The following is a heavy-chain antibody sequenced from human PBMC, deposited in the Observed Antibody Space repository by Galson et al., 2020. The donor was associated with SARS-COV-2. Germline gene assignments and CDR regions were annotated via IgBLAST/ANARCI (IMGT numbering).Heavy chain of an antibody. V-gene: IGHV4-39*07. CDR3: ARVWTSEAAYHFDY. CDR2: VYFTGTT. Sequence: SETLSLTCTVSGGSINSSPYFWGWLRQPPGKGLEWIGSVYFTGTTYYTPSLESRISISVDTSKNQFSLKVRSVTAADTAVYYCARVWTSEAAYHFDYWGQGALVTVSS. CDR1: GGSINSSPYF. J-gene: IGHJ4*02. D-gene: IGHD1-1*01.